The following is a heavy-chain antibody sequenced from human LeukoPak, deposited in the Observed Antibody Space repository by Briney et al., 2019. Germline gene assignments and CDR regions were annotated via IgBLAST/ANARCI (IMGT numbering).Heavy chain of an antibody. D-gene: IGHD6-19*01. V-gene: IGHV4-39*01. CDR3: ASTLEFRAVAGVFDY. CDR1: GGSISSSSYY. J-gene: IGHJ4*02. CDR2: IYYSGST. Sequence: PSETLSLTCTVSGGSISSSSYYWGWIRQPPGKGLEGIGSIYYSGSTYYNPSLKSRVTISVDTSKNQFSLKLSSVTAADTAVYYCASTLEFRAVAGVFDYWGQGTLVTVSS.